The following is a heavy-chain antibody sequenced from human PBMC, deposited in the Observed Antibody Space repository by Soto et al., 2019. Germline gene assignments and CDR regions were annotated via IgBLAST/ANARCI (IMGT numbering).Heavy chain of an antibody. D-gene: IGHD5-12*01. V-gene: IGHV3-30*18. CDR2: ISDDGSGK. CDR1: ALTFSTYG. Sequence: QAQLVESGGGAVQPGTSLRLSCAASALTFSTYGMHWVRQAPGKGPEWVAVISDDGSGKWYADSVKGRFTISRDNSENTLYLQMNSLSPEDSALYYCAKDEGRWLSYLDLWGRGTLVTVSS. J-gene: IGHJ2*01. CDR3: AKDEGRWLSYLDL.